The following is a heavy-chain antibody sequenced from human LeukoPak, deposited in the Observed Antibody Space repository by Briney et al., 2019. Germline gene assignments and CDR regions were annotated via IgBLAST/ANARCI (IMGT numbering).Heavy chain of an antibody. J-gene: IGHJ4*02. D-gene: IGHD3-9*01. Sequence: GGSLRLSCAASGFTFSSYAMHWVRQAPGKGLEWVAVISYDGSNKYYADSVKGRFTISRDNSKNTLYLQMNSLRADDTAVYYCARAMYFDWSITDYWGQGTLVTVSS. CDR2: ISYDGSNK. CDR3: ARAMYFDWSITDY. CDR1: GFTFSSYA. V-gene: IGHV3-30-3*01.